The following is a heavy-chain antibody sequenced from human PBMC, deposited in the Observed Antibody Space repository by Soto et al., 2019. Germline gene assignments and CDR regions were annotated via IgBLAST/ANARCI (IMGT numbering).Heavy chain of an antibody. CDR2: IYWDDGK. CDR3: VHSKMVTYYYGSGRLSYYYYCMDV. V-gene: IGHV2-5*02. J-gene: IGHJ6*02. CDR1: GFSLSTSGVG. D-gene: IGHD3-10*01. Sequence: QITLKESGPTLVKPTQPLTLTCTFSGFSLSTSGVGVGWIRQPPGKALEWLALIYWDDGKRYSPSLKSRLTITKDPSNNQVLLTLTNMDPLDTATYFSVHSKMVTYYYGSGRLSYYYYCMDVWGQGTTVTVSS.